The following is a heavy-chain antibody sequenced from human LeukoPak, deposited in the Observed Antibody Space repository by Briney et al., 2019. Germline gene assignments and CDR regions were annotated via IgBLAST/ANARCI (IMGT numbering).Heavy chain of an antibody. CDR2: IYYSGST. V-gene: IGHV4-30-4*01. CDR3: ARAAPGFSGPSFVDY. D-gene: IGHD3-3*01. J-gene: IGHJ4*02. CDR1: GGSISSGDYY. Sequence: PSQTLSLTCTVSGGSISSGDYYWSWIRQPPGKGLEWIGYIYYSGSTYYNPSLKSRVTILVDTSKNRISLKLTAVTAADTAVYFCARAAPGFSGPSFVDYWGQGTLVTVSS.